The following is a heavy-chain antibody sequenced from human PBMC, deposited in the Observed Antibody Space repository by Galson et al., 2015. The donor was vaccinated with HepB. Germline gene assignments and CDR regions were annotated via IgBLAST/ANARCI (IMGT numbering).Heavy chain of an antibody. Sequence: SVKVSCKASGYTFINYGITWVRQATGQGLEWMGWISAYNGNKNCAQKFQGRVTMTTDTSTSTAYMELRSLRSDDTAVYYCAREYCSSTGCYTGFYAFDIWGQGTMVTVSS. D-gene: IGHD2-2*02. CDR2: ISAYNGNK. CDR1: GYTFINYG. V-gene: IGHV1-18*01. CDR3: AREYCSSTGCYTGFYAFDI. J-gene: IGHJ3*02.